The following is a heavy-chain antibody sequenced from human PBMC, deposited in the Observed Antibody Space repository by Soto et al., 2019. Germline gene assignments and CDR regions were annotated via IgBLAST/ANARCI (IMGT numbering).Heavy chain of an antibody. D-gene: IGHD3-10*01. CDR3: ARQRTPTMVRGVPPDY. Sequence: RGESLKISCKGSGYSFTSYWIGWVRQMPGKGLEWMGIIYPGDSDTRYSPSFQGQVTISADKSISTAYLQWSSLKASDTAMYYCARQRTPTMVRGVPPDYWGQGTLVTVSS. CDR1: GYSFTSYW. CDR2: IYPGDSDT. J-gene: IGHJ4*02. V-gene: IGHV5-51*01.